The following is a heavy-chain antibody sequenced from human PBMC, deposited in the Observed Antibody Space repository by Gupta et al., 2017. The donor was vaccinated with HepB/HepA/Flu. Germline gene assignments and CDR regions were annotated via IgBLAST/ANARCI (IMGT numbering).Heavy chain of an antibody. CDR1: GYRFTTYN. Sequence: QVQLVQSGAEVKKPGASVKVSCKTCGYRFTTYNISWVRQAPGQGLEWMGWISGYNGQTASAQQFQGRVAMTTDTSMGVAYLELRSLRSDDTSVYYCARENVVGAHDYWGQGTLVTVSS. D-gene: IGHD3-3*01. CDR3: ARENVVGAHDY. J-gene: IGHJ4*02. V-gene: IGHV1-18*04. CDR2: ISGYNGQT.